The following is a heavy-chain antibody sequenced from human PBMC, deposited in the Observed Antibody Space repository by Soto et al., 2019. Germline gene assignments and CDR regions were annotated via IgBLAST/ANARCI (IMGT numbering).Heavy chain of an antibody. Sequence: PSETLSLTCTVSGGSISSGGYYWSWIRQHPGKGLEWIGYIYYSGSTYYNPSLKSRVTISVDTSKNQFSLKLSSVTAADTAVYYCARDPLDDSSGYYRAGMDVWGQGTTVT. CDR2: IYYSGST. J-gene: IGHJ6*02. CDR1: GGSISSGGYY. V-gene: IGHV4-31*03. D-gene: IGHD3-22*01. CDR3: ARDPLDDSSGYYRAGMDV.